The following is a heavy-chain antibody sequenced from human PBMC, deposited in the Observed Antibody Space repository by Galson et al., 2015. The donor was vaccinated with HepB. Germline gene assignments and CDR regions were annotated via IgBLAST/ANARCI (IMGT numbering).Heavy chain of an antibody. CDR1: GFTFSSYS. CDR3: ARDPNYYDSSGYFDS. D-gene: IGHD3-22*01. V-gene: IGHV3-21*01. Sequence: SLRLSCAASGFTFSSYSMNWVRQAPGKGLEWVSSISSSSSYIYYADSVKGRFTISRDNAKNSLYLQMNSLRAEDTAVYYCARDPNYYDSSGYFDSWGQGTLVTVSS. J-gene: IGHJ5*01. CDR2: ISSSSSYI.